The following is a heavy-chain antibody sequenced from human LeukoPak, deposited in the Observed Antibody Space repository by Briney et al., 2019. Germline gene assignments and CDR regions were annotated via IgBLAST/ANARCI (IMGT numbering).Heavy chain of an antibody. D-gene: IGHD3-22*01. CDR3: ARQGGSSSAYYWFDP. CDR1: GGSMSPYH. CDR2: IYYSGST. Sequence: SETLSLTCTVSGGSMSPYHWGWIRQPPGKGLEWTGYIYYSGSTNYNPSLKSRVTISVDTSKNQFSLKLNSVTAADTAVYYCARQGGSSSAYYWFDPWGQGTLVTVSS. J-gene: IGHJ5*02. V-gene: IGHV4-59*08.